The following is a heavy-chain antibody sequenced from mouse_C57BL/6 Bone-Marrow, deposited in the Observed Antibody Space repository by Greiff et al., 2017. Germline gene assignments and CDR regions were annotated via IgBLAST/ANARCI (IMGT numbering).Heavy chain of an antibody. D-gene: IGHD4-1*01. CDR1: GFNIKNTY. J-gene: IGHJ2*01. CDR2: IDPANGNT. Sequence: EVQGVESVAELVRPGASVKLSCTASGFNIKNTYMHWVKQRPEQGLEWIGRIDPANGNTKYAPTFQGKATITADKSSNTASLQLSSLTAEYTAINYCARGWDAFDYGGQGTTLTVSA. CDR3: ARGWDAFDY. V-gene: IGHV14-3*01.